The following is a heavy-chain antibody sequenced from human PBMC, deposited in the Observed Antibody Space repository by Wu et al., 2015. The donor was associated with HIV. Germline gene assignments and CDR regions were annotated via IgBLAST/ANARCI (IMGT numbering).Heavy chain of an antibody. CDR3: ARVGCSSISCWYYFDY. Sequence: QVQLVQSGAEVKKPGASVKVSCKASGYKFTSHGISWVRQAPGQGLEWMGWISTYNGNXNYVQKFQGRVTMTTDTSTNTAYMELRSLRSDDTAIYYCARVGCSSISCWYYFDYWGQGTLVTVSS. D-gene: IGHD2-2*01. CDR1: GYKFTSHG. V-gene: IGHV1-18*01. CDR2: ISTYNGNX. J-gene: IGHJ4*02.